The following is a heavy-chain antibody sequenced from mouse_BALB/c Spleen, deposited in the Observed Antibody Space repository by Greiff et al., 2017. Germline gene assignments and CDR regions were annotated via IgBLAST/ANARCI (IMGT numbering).Heavy chain of an antibody. J-gene: IGHJ4*01. D-gene: IGHD1-1*01. CDR2: IDPENGDT. V-gene: IGHV14-4*02. Sequence: VQLQQSGAELVRSGASVKLSCTASGFNIKDYYMHWVKQRPEQGLEWIGWIDPENGDTEYAPKFQGKATMTADTSSNTAYLQLSSLTSQDTAVYYCNALYYGSSGHAMDYWGQGTSVTVSS. CDR1: GFNIKDYY. CDR3: NALYYGSSGHAMDY.